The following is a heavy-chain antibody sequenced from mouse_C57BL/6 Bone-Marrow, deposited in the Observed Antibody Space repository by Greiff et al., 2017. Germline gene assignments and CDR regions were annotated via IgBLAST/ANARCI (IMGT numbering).Heavy chain of an antibody. V-gene: IGHV1-76*01. CDR3: ARGYGHYCDY. D-gene: IGHD1-1*01. CDR2: IYPGSGNT. CDR1: GYTFTDYY. Sequence: QVQLQQSGAELVRPGASVKLSCKASGYTFTDYYINWVKQRPGQGLEWIARIYPGSGNTYYNEKFKGKATLTAEKSSSTAYMQLSSLTSEDSAVYFCARGYGHYCDYWGQGTTLTVSS. J-gene: IGHJ2*01.